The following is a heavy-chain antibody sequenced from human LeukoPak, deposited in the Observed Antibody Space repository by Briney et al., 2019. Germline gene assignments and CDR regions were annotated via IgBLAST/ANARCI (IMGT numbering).Heavy chain of an antibody. CDR1: GFTVSSNY. CDR2: IYSGGST. CDR3: AREWRDRFDY. V-gene: IGHV3-66*01. D-gene: IGHD2-21*02. Sequence: PGGSLRLSCAASGFTVSSNYMSWVRQAPGKGLEWVSVIYSGGSTYFADSVKGRFTISRDNSKNTLYLQMNSLRAEDTAFYYCAREWRDRFDYWGQGTLVTVSS. J-gene: IGHJ4*02.